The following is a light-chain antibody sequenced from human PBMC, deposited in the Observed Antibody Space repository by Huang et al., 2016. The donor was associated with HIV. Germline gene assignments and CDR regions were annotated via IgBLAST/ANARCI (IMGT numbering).Light chain of an antibody. Sequence: DIQMTQSPSSLSASVGDRVTITCRAGQSVSNYLNWYQHKPGMAPKLLIYAASSLQSGVPSRCSGSGSGTHFTLTIRRLQPEDIATYYCQQTYDTPPLSFGGGTKVEL. CDR2: AAS. J-gene: IGKJ4*01. CDR1: QSVSNY. CDR3: QQTYDTPPLS. V-gene: IGKV1-39*01.